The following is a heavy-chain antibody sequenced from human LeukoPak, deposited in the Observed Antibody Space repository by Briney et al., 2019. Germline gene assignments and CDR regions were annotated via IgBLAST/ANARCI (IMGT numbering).Heavy chain of an antibody. CDR2: ITNSGSNT. CDR3: ARRWSSWFFDL. J-gene: IGHJ2*01. D-gene: IGHD4/OR15-4a*01. CDR1: GFTFSSYA. V-gene: IGHV3-23*01. Sequence: GGSLRLSCAASGFTFSSYAMTWVRHAPGKGLEWISAITNSGSNTYYADSVKGRFTLSRDNSKDTLFLQMNSLRVEDTAVYYCARRWSSWFFDLWGRGTLVTVSS.